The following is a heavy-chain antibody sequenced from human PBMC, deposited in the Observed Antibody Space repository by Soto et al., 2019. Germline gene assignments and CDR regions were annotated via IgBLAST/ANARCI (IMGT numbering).Heavy chain of an antibody. Sequence: SVKVSCKASGGTFSSYAISWVRQAPGQGLEWMGGIIPIFGTANYAQKFQGRVTITADESTSTAYMELSSLRSEDTAVYYCASNGYSGYETGFDYWGQGTLVTVSS. CDR2: IIPIFGTA. CDR1: GGTFSSYA. J-gene: IGHJ4*02. V-gene: IGHV1-69*13. CDR3: ASNGYSGYETGFDY. D-gene: IGHD5-12*01.